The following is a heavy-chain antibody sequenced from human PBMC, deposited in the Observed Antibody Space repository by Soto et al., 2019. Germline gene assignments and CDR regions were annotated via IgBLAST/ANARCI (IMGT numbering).Heavy chain of an antibody. V-gene: IGHV3-23*01. J-gene: IGHJ4*02. CDR2: VSGGGSDA. CDR3: AKHFVNGEVDY. D-gene: IGHD3-10*01. CDR1: GFTFSTYA. Sequence: EVQLLESGGGLVQPGGSLRLSCAASGFTFSTYAMSWVRQTPGKGLEWVAIVSGGGSDAFYADSVKGRFAISRDNSKNTLYLQMNSLTAEDTAVYYCAKHFVNGEVDYWGQGTPVTVSS.